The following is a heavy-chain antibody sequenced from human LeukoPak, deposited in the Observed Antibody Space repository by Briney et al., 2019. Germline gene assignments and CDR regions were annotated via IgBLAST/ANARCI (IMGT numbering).Heavy chain of an antibody. D-gene: IGHD5-24*01. J-gene: IGHJ4*02. CDR2: IYPGDSDT. CDR3: ARQSRDGSKTRGYYFDY. CDR1: GYRFTDYW. V-gene: IGHV5-51*01. Sequence: GESLKISCQVSGYRFTDYWIGWVRQMPGKGLESVGIIYPGDSDTTYSPSFQGQVTISADKSISTVYLQWTSLKASDTAIYYCARQSRDGSKTRGYYFDYWGQGTLDTVSS.